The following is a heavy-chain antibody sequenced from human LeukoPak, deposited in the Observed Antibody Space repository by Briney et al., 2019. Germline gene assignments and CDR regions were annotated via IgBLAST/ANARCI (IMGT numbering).Heavy chain of an antibody. Sequence: PGGSLRLSWAASGXTLSGQWMNWVRQAPGRGLEWVALILYDDKYYADSVKGRFTTSRDNSKNTLYLQMDSLRAEDTAVYYCARYCSGGCYSGLDYWGQGTLVTVPS. CDR3: ARYCSGGCYSGLDY. J-gene: IGHJ4*02. V-gene: IGHV3-33*08. D-gene: IGHD2-15*01. CDR1: GXTLSGQW. CDR2: ILYDDK.